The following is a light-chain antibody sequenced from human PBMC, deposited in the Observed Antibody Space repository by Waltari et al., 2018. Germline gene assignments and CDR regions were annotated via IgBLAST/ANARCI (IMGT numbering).Light chain of an antibody. CDR2: EVN. Sequence: SALTQPPSASGSPGQSVPISCTGIGSAYVPWYQQHPDNAPKLIIYEVNKRPSGVPDRFSGSKSGNTASLTVSGLQAEDEADYYCCSHGTSEVFGGGTKLTVL. V-gene: IGLV2-8*01. CDR3: CSHGTSEV. CDR1: GSAY. J-gene: IGLJ3*02.